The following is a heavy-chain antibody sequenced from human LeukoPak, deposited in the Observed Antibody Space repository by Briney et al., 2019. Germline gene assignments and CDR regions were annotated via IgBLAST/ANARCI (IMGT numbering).Heavy chain of an antibody. CDR3: ARPYYYDSRIDP. CDR1: GGSISSGDYY. Sequence: PSETLSLTCTVSGGSISSGDYYWSWIRQPPGKGLEWIAYMNYSGSTYDNPPLKSLVTMSADTYKNQLSLKLSSVTAADTAVYYCARPYYYDSRIDPWGQGILVTVSS. D-gene: IGHD3-22*01. CDR2: MNYSGST. V-gene: IGHV4-30-4*01. J-gene: IGHJ5*02.